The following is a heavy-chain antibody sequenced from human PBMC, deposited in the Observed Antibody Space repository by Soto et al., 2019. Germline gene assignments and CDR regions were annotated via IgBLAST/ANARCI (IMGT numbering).Heavy chain of an antibody. J-gene: IGHJ6*02. CDR3: ATRSSSSGPPAYYYYYGMDV. Sequence: GASVKVSCKVSGYTLTELSMHWVRQAPGKGLEWMGGFDPEDGETIYAQKFQGRVTMTEDTSTDTAYMELSSLRSEDTAVYYCATRSSSSGPPAYYYYYGMDVWGQGTMVTVSS. V-gene: IGHV1-24*01. D-gene: IGHD6-6*01. CDR2: FDPEDGET. CDR1: GYTLTELS.